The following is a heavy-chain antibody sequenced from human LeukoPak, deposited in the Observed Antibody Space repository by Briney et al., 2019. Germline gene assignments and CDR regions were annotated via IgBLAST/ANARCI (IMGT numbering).Heavy chain of an antibody. Sequence: GGSLRLSCVASGFTFSESWMTWVRQAPGKGLEWVSAISGSGASTYYADSVKGRFTISRDNSKSTLYLQMNSLRAEDTAVYYCARGKYCTSTSCYNPVDYFEYWGQGTLVTVSS. D-gene: IGHD2-2*02. CDR1: GFTFSESW. CDR3: ARGKYCTSTSCYNPVDYFEY. J-gene: IGHJ4*02. CDR2: ISGSGAST. V-gene: IGHV3-23*01.